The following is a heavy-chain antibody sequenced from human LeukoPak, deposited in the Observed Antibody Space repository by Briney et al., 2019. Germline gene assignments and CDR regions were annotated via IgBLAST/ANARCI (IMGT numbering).Heavy chain of an antibody. CDR1: GGSISSTTYY. CDR2: IYYSGRT. D-gene: IGHD3-10*01. V-gene: IGHV4-39*01. J-gene: IGHJ4*02. Sequence: PSETLSLTCTVSGGSISSTTYYWGWLRQPPGKGLEWIGSIYYSGRTYYNPSLKSRVTISVDTSKNQFSLKLSSVTAADTAVYFCARQRAWFGEWAFDSWGQGTLVTGPS. CDR3: ARQRAWFGEWAFDS.